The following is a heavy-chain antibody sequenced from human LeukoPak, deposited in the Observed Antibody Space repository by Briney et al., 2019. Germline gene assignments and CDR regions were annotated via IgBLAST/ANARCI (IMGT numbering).Heavy chain of an antibody. Sequence: GGSLRLSCAASGFTFSSYSMNWVRQAPGKGLEWDSSISSSSSYIYYADSVKGRFTISRDNAKNSLYLQMNSLRAEDTAVYYCARAGVEEVTIFGVVIKYYFDYSGQGTLVTVSS. D-gene: IGHD3-3*01. CDR3: ARAGVEEVTIFGVVIKYYFDY. CDR1: GFTFSSYS. J-gene: IGHJ4*02. V-gene: IGHV3-21*01. CDR2: ISSSSSYI.